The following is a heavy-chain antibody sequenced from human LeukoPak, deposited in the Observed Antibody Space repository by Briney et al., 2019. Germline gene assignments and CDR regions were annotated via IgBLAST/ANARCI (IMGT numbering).Heavy chain of an antibody. CDR3: ASYYDSSGYHPSRFDY. J-gene: IGHJ4*02. CDR1: GYTFTGYY. V-gene: IGHV1-2*02. CDR2: INPASGAT. D-gene: IGHD3-22*01. Sequence: GASVKVSCKASGYTFTGYYMHWVRQAPGQGLEWMGWINPASGATYYAQKFQDRVTMTRDTSITTGYMELSRLISNDTAMYCCASYYDSSGYHPSRFDYWGQGTLVTVSS.